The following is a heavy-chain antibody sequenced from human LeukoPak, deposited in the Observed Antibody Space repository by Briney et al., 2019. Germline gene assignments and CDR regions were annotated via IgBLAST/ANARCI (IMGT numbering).Heavy chain of an antibody. CDR1: GASISSGDYY. CDR3: VRGKVFGP. Sequence: SETLSLTCTVSGASISSGDYYWSWIRQPPGKGLEWIGNIYYSGSTYYNPSLKSRVTISVDTSKNQFSLKLTSVTAADTAVYYCVRGKVFGPWGRGTLVTVSS. J-gene: IGHJ5*02. V-gene: IGHV4-30-4*08. CDR2: IYYSGST.